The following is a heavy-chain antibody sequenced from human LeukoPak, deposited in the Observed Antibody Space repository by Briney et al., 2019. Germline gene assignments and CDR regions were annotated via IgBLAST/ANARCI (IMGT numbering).Heavy chain of an antibody. CDR2: INTDGSNA. CDR1: AFIFTSYW. CDR3: AKGGYQYDSSGHNYFDY. V-gene: IGHV3-74*01. D-gene: IGHD3-22*01. J-gene: IGHJ4*02. Sequence: GGSLRLACAASAFIFTSYWMHWVRQVPAKGLVWVSRINTDGSNAIYADSVKGRFTISRDNARNSLYLQMNSLRAEDTAVYYCAKGGYQYDSSGHNYFDYWGQGTLVTVSS.